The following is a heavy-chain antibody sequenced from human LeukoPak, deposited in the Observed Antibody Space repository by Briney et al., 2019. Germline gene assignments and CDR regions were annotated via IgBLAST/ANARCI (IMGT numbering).Heavy chain of an antibody. CDR1: GFTFSSYA. CDR2: ISGSGGST. CDR3: AKDRWKVGWFDP. J-gene: IGHJ5*02. Sequence: PGGSLRLSCAASGFTFSSYAMSWVRQAPGRGLEWVSAISGSGGSTYYADSVKGRFTISRDNSKNTLYLQMNSLRAEDTAVYYCAKDRWKVGWFDPWGQGTLVTVSS. V-gene: IGHV3-23*01. D-gene: IGHD4-23*01.